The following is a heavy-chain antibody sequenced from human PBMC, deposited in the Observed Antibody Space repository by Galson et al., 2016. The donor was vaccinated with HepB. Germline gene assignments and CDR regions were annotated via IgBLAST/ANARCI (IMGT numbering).Heavy chain of an antibody. J-gene: IGHJ4*02. CDR3: AKVFSPIVVVSLFDY. CDR2: ISWDGGSI. Sequence: SLRLSCAASGFTFDDYTMHWVRQAPGKGLEWVSLISWDGGSIYYADSVKGRFTISRDNSKNSLYLQMNSLRTEDTALYYCAKVFSPIVVVSLFDYWGQGTLVTVSS. CDR1: GFTFDDYT. V-gene: IGHV3-43*01. D-gene: IGHD3-22*01.